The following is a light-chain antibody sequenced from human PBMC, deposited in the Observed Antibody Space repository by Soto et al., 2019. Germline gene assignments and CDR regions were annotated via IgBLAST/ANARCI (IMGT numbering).Light chain of an antibody. CDR3: GTWDSSLSAGV. V-gene: IGLV1-51*02. Sequence: QSVLTQPPSVSAAPGQTVTISCSGSSSNIANNYVSWYQQLPGTAPKLLIYENNKRPSGIPDRFSGSKSGTSATLGITGLPTGDEADYFCGTWDSSLSAGVLGGGTKLTVL. J-gene: IGLJ2*01. CDR1: SSNIANNY. CDR2: ENN.